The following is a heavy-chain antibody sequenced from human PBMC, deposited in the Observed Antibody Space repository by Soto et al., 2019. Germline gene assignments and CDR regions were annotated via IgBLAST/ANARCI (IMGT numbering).Heavy chain of an antibody. V-gene: IGHV1-18*01. CDR1: GYTFTSYG. J-gene: IGHJ4*02. Sequence: ASVKVSCKASGYTFTSYGISWVRQAPGQGLEWMGWISAYNGNTDYAQKFQGRVTMTTDTSTSTAYMELRSLRSDDTAVYYCARDPWGMTTVTSFDYWGQGTLVTVSS. CDR3: ARDPWGMTTVTSFDY. D-gene: IGHD4-17*01. CDR2: ISAYNGNT.